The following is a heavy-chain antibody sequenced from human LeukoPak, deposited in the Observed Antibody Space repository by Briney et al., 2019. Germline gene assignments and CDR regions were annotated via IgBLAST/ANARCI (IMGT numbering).Heavy chain of an antibody. CDR3: ARDTHTYYDFWSGYLGVYGMDV. Sequence: GGSLRLSCAASGFTFSSYSMNWVRQAPGKGLEWVSSISSSSSYIYYADSVKGRFTISRDNAKNSLYLQMNSLRAEDTAVYYCARDTHTYYDFWSGYLGVYGMDVWGQGTTVTVSS. CDR2: ISSSSSYI. V-gene: IGHV3-21*01. J-gene: IGHJ6*02. CDR1: GFTFSSYS. D-gene: IGHD3-3*01.